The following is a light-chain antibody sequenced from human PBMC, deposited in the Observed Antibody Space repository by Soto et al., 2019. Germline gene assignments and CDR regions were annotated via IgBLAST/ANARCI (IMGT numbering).Light chain of an antibody. CDR3: QQRRSWPPTIT. V-gene: IGKV3-11*01. CDR2: DAS. Sequence: IVLTQSPATLSLSPGERATLSCRASQSVGDYLGWYQQKPGQAPRLLIYDASQRATGVPARFSASGSGTDFTLTISSLEPEDFAVYYCQQRRSWPPTITFGQGRRLEVK. J-gene: IGKJ5*01. CDR1: QSVGDY.